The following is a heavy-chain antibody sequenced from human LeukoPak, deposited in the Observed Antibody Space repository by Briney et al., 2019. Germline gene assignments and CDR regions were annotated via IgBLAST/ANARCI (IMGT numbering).Heavy chain of an antibody. Sequence: GASVKVSCKASGYTFTSYGISWVRQAPGQGLEWMGWISAYNGNTNYAQKLQGRVTMTTDTSTSTAYMELRSLRSDDTAVYYCARGAPGMSYSSSWSLGYWGQGTLVTVSS. V-gene: IGHV1-18*01. CDR1: GYTFTSYG. CDR2: ISAYNGNT. J-gene: IGHJ4*02. CDR3: ARGAPGMSYSSSWSLGY. D-gene: IGHD6-13*01.